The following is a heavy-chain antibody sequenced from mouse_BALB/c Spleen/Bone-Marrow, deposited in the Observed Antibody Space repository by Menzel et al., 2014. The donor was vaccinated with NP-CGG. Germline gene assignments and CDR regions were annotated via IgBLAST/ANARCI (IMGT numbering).Heavy chain of an antibody. Sequence: QVQLKHSGAELVRPGSSVKISCKASGYAFSSYWMNWVKQRPGQGLEWIGQIYPGDGDTNYNGNFKDKATLTVDRSSSTAFMQLSSLTSEDSAVYFRARWYRDPHFAMDYWGLGTSVTVSS. CDR3: ARWYRDPHFAMDY. J-gene: IGHJ4*01. CDR1: GYAFSSYW. D-gene: IGHD2-14*01. CDR2: IYPGDGDT. V-gene: IGHV1-80*01.